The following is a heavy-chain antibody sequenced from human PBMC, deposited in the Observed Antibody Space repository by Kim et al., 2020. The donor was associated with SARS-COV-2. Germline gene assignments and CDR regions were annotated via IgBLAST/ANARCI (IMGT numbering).Heavy chain of an antibody. CDR3: ARDLVLRYFDWLLTTYGMDV. Sequence: GGSLRLSCAASGFTFSSYGMHWVRQAPGKGLEWVAVIWYDGSNKYYADSVKGRFTISRDNSKNTLYLQMNSLRAEDTAVYYCARDLVLRYFDWLLTTYGMDVWGQGTTVTVSS. V-gene: IGHV3-33*01. J-gene: IGHJ6*02. CDR2: IWYDGSNK. CDR1: GFTFSSYG. D-gene: IGHD3-9*01.